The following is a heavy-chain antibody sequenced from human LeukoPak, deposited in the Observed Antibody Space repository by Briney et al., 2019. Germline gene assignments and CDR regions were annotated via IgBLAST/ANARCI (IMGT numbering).Heavy chain of an antibody. J-gene: IGHJ4*02. CDR3: ARNRLGDFDY. V-gene: IGHV4-59*01. CDR2: IYDSVFT. Sequence: PSETLSLTCTVSGGSISSYYWSWIRQPPGKGLEWIGYIYDSVFTKYNPSLKSRVTISVDTSKNQFSLKLSSVTAADTAVYYCARNRLGDFDYWGQGTLVTVSS. CDR1: GGSISSYY. D-gene: IGHD3-9*01.